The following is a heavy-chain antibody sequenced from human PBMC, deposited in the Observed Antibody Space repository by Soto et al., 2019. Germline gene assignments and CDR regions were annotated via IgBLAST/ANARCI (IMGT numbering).Heavy chain of an antibody. CDR1: GFAFSTYS. Sequence: QVQLVESGGGVVQPGTSLRLSCVASGFAFSTYSMHWVRQAPDKGLEWVAVISSDGTKTYYADSVRGRFSISRDNSKNTLFLQMSGLRNEDTAIYYCTRGDTSTWGDHWGQGTLLSVSS. V-gene: IGHV3-30-3*01. CDR2: ISSDGTKT. D-gene: IGHD3-16*01. CDR3: TRGDTSTWGDH. J-gene: IGHJ4*02.